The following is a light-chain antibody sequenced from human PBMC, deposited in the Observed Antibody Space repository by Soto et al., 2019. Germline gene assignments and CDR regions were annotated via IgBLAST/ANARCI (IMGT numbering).Light chain of an antibody. CDR2: EVS. CDR3: TSYVGSDTWV. CDR1: SSDVGAYKY. J-gene: IGLJ3*02. Sequence: QPALTQPPSASGSPGQSVTISCTGTSSDVGAYKYVSWYQQYPGKAPKLMIYEVSKRPSGVPARFSGSKSGNTASLTVSGLQSEDEADYYCTSYVGSDTWVFGGGTKLTVL. V-gene: IGLV2-8*01.